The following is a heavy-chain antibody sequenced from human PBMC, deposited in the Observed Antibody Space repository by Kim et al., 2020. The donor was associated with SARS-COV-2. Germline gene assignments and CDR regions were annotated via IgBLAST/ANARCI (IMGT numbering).Heavy chain of an antibody. Sequence: GGSLRLSCAASGFTFGDYAMHWVRQAPGKGLEWVSGISWNSGSIGYADSVKGRFTISRDNAKNSLYLQMNSLRAEDTALYYCAKDIGARGLHDYGDYALLPWDYYGMDVWGQGTTVTVSS. J-gene: IGHJ6*02. D-gene: IGHD4-17*01. CDR2: ISWNSGSI. V-gene: IGHV3-9*01. CDR3: AKDIGARGLHDYGDYALLPWDYYGMDV. CDR1: GFTFGDYA.